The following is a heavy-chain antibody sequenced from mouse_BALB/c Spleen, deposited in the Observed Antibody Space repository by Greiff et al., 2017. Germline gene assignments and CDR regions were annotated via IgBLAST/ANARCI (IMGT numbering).Heavy chain of an antibody. J-gene: IGHJ2*01. V-gene: IGHV1-63*02. CDR3: ARRPDFDY. Sequence: VKLVESGAELVRPGTSVKISCKASGYTFTNYWLGWVKQRPGHGLEWIGDIYPGGGYTNYNEKFKGKATLTADTSSSTAYMQLSSLTSEDSAVYFCARRPDFDYWGQGTTLTVSS. CDR2: IYPGGGYT. CDR1: GYTFTNYW.